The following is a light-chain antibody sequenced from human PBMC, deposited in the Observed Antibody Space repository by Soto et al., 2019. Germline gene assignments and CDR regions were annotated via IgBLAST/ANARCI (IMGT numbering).Light chain of an antibody. V-gene: IGKV1-5*03. CDR1: QSVSIW. CDR2: KSS. CDR3: QPFNTSPWT. Sequence: DIQMTQSPSTLSASEGDRVTISCRASQSVSIWLAWYQQKPGRAPKLLIYKSSILESGVPSRFSGSGSGTEFTLTISSLQPDDFATYYCQPFNTSPWTFGQGTKVEIK. J-gene: IGKJ1*01.